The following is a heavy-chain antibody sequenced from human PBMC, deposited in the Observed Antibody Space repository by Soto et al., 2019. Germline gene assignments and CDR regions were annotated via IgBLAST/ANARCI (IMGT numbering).Heavy chain of an antibody. CDR1: GFTFSSYW. Sequence: GGSLRLSCAASGFTFSSYWMHWVRQAPGKGLVRVSRINSDGSSTSYADSVKGRFTISRDNAKNTLYLQMNSLRAEDTAVYYCARDETATPAPFDYWGQGTLVTVSS. CDR2: INSDGSST. CDR3: ARDETATPAPFDY. V-gene: IGHV3-74*01. J-gene: IGHJ4*02.